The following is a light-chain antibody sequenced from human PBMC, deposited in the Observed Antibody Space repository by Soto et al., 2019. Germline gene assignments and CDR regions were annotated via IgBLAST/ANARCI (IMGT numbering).Light chain of an antibody. J-gene: IGKJ4*01. CDR2: DTS. CDR3: QPYHNWPLT. CDR1: QGIGDT. V-gene: IGKV3-15*01. Sequence: EVVMRPSPSTLSVSPLEGSTLSCRASQGIGDTLAWYQHKPGQTPRLLIYDTSTRATGVPTRFSGSRSGAEFTLTINSLQSEDFAVYYCQPYHNWPLTFGGGTKVDIK.